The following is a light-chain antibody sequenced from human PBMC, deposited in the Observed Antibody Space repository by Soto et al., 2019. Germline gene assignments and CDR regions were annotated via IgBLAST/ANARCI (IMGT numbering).Light chain of an antibody. CDR3: SSYTSSTRYV. CDR2: EVS. V-gene: IGLV2-14*01. CDR1: SSDVGGYKY. J-gene: IGLJ1*01. Sequence: QSALTQPASVSGSPGQSITISCTGASSDVGGYKYVSWYQQHPGKAPKVMIYEVSNRPSGVSNRFSGSKSGNTASLTISGLQAEDDADYYCSSYTSSTRYVFETGTKLTVL.